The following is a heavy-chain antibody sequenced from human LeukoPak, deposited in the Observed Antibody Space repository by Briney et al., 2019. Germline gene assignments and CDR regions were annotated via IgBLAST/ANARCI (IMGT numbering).Heavy chain of an antibody. CDR2: IDSCGDVI. CDR1: GFIFSDYY. J-gene: IGHJ4*02. CDR3: AKAPILSESSGYYF. Sequence: KPGGTLRLSCAASGFIFSDYYMTWIGQAPGKGLEWLSYIDSCGDVIYYAASVKGRFTISRDNAKNSLYLQMNSLRAEHTAVYYCAKAPILSESSGYYFWGQETLVTVSS. V-gene: IGHV3-11*01. D-gene: IGHD3-22*01.